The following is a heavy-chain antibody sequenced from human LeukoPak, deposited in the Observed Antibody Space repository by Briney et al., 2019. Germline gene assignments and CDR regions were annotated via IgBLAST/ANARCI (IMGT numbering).Heavy chain of an antibody. CDR1: GGSFSGYY. D-gene: IGHD5-12*01. V-gene: IGHV4-34*01. J-gene: IGHJ4*02. CDR3: ARDSPYTGYDST. CDR2: INHSGST. Sequence: SETLSLTCAVYGGSFSGYYWSWIRQPPGKGLEWIGEINHSGSTNYNPSLKSRVTISVDTSKNQFSLKLSSVTAADTAMYFCARDSPYTGYDSTWGQGTLVTVSS.